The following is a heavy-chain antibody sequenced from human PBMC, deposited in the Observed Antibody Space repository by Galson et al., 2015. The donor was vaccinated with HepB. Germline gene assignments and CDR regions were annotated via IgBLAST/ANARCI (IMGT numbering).Heavy chain of an antibody. D-gene: IGHD3-22*01. V-gene: IGHV4-31*03. J-gene: IGHJ4*02. CDR3: AREKDSSGPYPWESGFDY. CDR2: IYYSGST. CDR1: GGSISSGGYY. Sequence: LTCTVSGGSISSGGYYWSWIRQHPGKGLEWIGYIYYSGSTYYNPSLKSRVTISVDTSKNQFSLKLSSVTAADTAVYYCAREKDSSGPYPWESGFDYWGQGTLVTVSS.